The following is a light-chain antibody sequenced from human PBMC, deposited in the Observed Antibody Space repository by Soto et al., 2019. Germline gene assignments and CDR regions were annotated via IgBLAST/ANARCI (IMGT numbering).Light chain of an antibody. CDR2: AAS. J-gene: IGKJ4*01. V-gene: IGKV1-39*01. Sequence: DIQMTQSPCSLSASVANRVTITCRASQSISTYLNWYQQKPGKAPKLLMHAASSLDRGVPSRFSGSGSGTDFTLTISSLQTEDFATYYCQQSYSTPLTFGGGTKVDIK. CDR3: QQSYSTPLT. CDR1: QSISTY.